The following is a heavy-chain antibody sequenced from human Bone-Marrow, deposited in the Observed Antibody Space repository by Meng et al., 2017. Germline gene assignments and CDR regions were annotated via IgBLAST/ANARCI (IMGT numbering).Heavy chain of an antibody. CDR2: INTDGSNK. Sequence: GGSLRLSCAASGFSFSDYWMHWVRQAPGKGLEWVSRINTDGSNKGYADSVKGRFTISRDNAKNSLYLQMNSLRAEDTAVYYCASGRPYYYDSSGYYYVHDAFDIWGQGTMVTVSS. CDR1: GFSFSDYW. J-gene: IGHJ3*02. CDR3: ASGRPYYYDSSGYYYVHDAFDI. D-gene: IGHD3-22*01. V-gene: IGHV3-74*01.